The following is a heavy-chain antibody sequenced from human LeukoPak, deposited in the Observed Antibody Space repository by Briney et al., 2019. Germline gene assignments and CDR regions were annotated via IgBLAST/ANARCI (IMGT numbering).Heavy chain of an antibody. J-gene: IGHJ4*02. CDR3: VKFLGMTTENYYFDY. Sequence: GGSLRLSCAASGFTFSSYVMSWVRQAPGKGLEWVSAISGNGDTTYYADSVKGRFTISRDNSKNTLYLQMNSLRADDTAVYYCVKFLGMTTENYYFDYWGQGNLVSVSS. D-gene: IGHD4-4*01. CDR1: GFTFSSYV. CDR2: ISGNGDTT. V-gene: IGHV3-23*01.